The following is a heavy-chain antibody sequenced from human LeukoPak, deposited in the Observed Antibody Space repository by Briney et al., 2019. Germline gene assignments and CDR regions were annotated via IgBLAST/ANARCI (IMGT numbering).Heavy chain of an antibody. D-gene: IGHD3-10*01. CDR3: ARGPMVRGVFIRRSKSGYFDY. CDR1: GFTLSSYS. CDR2: ISRSSAYI. V-gene: IGHV3-21*01. J-gene: IGHJ4*02. Sequence: GGSLRLSCAASGFTLSSYSMNWVRQAPGKGLEWVSSISRSSAYIYYADSVKGRFTISRDNAKNSPYLQMNSLRAEDTAVYYCARGPMVRGVFIRRSKSGYFDYWGQGTLVTVSS.